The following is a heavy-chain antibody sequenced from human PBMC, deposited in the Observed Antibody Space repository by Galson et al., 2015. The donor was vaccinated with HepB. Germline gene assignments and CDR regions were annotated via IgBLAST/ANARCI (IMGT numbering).Heavy chain of an antibody. CDR1: GFSFSNSE. D-gene: IGHD3-22*01. CDR2: ISGSGDSI. Sequence: SLRLSCAASGFSFSNSEMNWVRQAPGKGLEWVSYISGSGDSIFYADSVKGRFSISRDNAKNSLSLQMNSLRDEDTAVYYCARAQRHYSDSSGYFYFDSWGQGTQVTVSS. CDR3: ARAQRHYSDSSGYFYFDS. V-gene: IGHV3-48*03. J-gene: IGHJ4*02.